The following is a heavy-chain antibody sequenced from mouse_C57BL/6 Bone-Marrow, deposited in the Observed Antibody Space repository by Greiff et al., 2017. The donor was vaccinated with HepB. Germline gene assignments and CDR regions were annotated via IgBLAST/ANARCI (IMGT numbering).Heavy chain of an antibody. J-gene: IGHJ1*03. CDR2: INPNNGGT. CDR1: GYTFTDYN. D-gene: IGHD3-2*02. Sequence: VHVKQSGPELVKPGASVKIPCKASGYTFTDYNMDWVKQSHGKSLEWIGDINPNNGGTIYNQKFKGKATLTVDKSSSTAYMELRSLTSEDTAVYYCARGDSSGPYWWFDVWGTGTTVTVSS. CDR3: ARGDSSGPYWWFDV. V-gene: IGHV1-18*01.